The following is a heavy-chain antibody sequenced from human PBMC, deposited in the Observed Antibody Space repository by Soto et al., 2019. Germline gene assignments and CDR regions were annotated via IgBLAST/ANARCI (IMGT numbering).Heavy chain of an antibody. CDR3: ARGSPYSSSWYGY. Sequence: QVQLQQWGAGLLKPSETLSLTCAVYGGSFSGYYWSWIRQPPGKGLEWIGEINHSGSTNYNPSLKSRVTTSVDTSKNQSSLKLSSVTAADTAVYYCARGSPYSSSWYGYWGQGTLVTVSS. J-gene: IGHJ4*02. D-gene: IGHD6-13*01. V-gene: IGHV4-34*01. CDR2: INHSGST. CDR1: GGSFSGYY.